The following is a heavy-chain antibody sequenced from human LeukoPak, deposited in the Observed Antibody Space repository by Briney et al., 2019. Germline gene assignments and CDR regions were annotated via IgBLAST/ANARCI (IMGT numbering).Heavy chain of an antibody. D-gene: IGHD6-13*01. CDR1: GFTFSCYA. Sequence: GGSLRLSCAASGFTFSCYAMSWVRQAPGKGLEWVSAISGSGGSTYYADSVKGRFTISRDNSKNTLYLQMNSLRAEDTAVYYCAKSRYSNQIYYYYYGMDVWGQGTTVTVSS. J-gene: IGHJ6*02. CDR2: ISGSGGST. V-gene: IGHV3-23*01. CDR3: AKSRYSNQIYYYYYGMDV.